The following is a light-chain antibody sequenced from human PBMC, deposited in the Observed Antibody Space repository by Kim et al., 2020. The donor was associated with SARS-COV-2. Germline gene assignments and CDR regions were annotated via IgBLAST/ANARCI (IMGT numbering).Light chain of an antibody. CDR2: GVS. CDR3: QHYNHWPPLT. CDR1: QTIGRS. J-gene: IGKJ1*01. V-gene: IGKV3-15*01. Sequence: DIVLLPSPATLSVSPGERATLSCRASQTIGRSLAWYQQRPGQAPRLLIYGVSTRATGIPARFSGSGSETEFTLTISSLQSEDFAVYYCQHYNHWPPLTFGQGTKVDIK.